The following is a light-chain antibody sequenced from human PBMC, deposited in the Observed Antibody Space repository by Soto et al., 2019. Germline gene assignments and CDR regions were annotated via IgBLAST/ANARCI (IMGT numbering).Light chain of an antibody. CDR3: SSYTTAGVI. CDR2: DVN. CDR1: SNDIGNYDY. V-gene: IGLV2-14*03. Sequence: QSALTQPASVSGSPGQSITLSCTGTSNDIGNYDYVSWFQQHPGKAPKLMIYDVNHRPSGVSDRFSGSKSGNTASLTISGLQADDESDYYCSSYTTAGVIFGGGTKVTVL. J-gene: IGLJ2*01.